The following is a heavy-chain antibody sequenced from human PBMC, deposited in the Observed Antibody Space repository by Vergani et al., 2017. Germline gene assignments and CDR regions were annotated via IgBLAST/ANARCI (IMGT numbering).Heavy chain of an antibody. V-gene: IGHV4-4*03. J-gene: IGHJ5*02. CDR2: ICHTEDT. CDR1: GDSISSNNC. D-gene: IGHD3-10*01. CDR3: ARGTPKVRGVIAWFDP. Sequence: QVQLQESGPGLVKPPGTLSLTCAVSGDSISSNNCWTWVRQPPGKGLEWIGEICHTEDTKYSPSLKSRVTVSVDTSKNQFSLKLSSVTAADTAVYYCARGTPKVRGVIAWFDPWGQGTLVTVSS.